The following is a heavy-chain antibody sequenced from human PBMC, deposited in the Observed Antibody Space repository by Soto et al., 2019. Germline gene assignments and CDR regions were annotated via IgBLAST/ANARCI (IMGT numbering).Heavy chain of an antibody. CDR2: ISYDGSNK. CDR1: GFTFSSYW. Sequence: GGSLRLSCAASGFTFSSYWMHWVRQAPGKGLEWVAVISYDGSNKYYADSVKGRFTISRDNSKNTLYLQMNSLSAEDTAVYYCAKDGRVTIFGVVLYYYYYYMDVWGKGTTVTVSS. D-gene: IGHD3-3*01. J-gene: IGHJ6*03. CDR3: AKDGRVTIFGVVLYYYYYYMDV. V-gene: IGHV3-30*18.